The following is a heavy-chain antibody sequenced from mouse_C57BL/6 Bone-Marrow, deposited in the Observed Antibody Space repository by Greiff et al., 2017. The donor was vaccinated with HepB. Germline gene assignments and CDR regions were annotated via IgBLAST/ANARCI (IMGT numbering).Heavy chain of an antibody. CDR1: GYTFTDYY. CDR2: INPNNGGT. CDR3: ARALRGVYYFDY. J-gene: IGHJ2*01. D-gene: IGHD1-1*01. Sequence: VQLQQSGPELVKPGASVKISCKASGYTFTDYYMNWVKQSHGKSLEWIGDINPNNGGTSYNQKFKGKATLTVDKSSSTAYMELRSLTSEDSAVYYCARALRGVYYFDYWGQGTTLTVSS. V-gene: IGHV1-26*01.